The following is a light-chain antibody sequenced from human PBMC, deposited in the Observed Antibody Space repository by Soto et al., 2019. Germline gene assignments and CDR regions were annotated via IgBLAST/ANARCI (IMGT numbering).Light chain of an antibody. Sequence: DIQMTQSPSTLSASVGDRVTITCRASQSISSWLPWYQQKPGKAPNLLIYKASNIESGVPSRFSGSVSGTEFTLTVSRLQTDDFATYYGQHYNSYPTLGQETRLEIK. CDR3: QHYNSYPT. J-gene: IGKJ5*01. V-gene: IGKV1-5*03. CDR1: QSISSW. CDR2: KAS.